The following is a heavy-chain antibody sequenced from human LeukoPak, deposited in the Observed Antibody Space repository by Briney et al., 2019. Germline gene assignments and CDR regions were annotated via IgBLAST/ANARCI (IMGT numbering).Heavy chain of an antibody. CDR2: INPNSGGT. D-gene: IGHD3-10*01. CDR3: ARLLWFGELNDY. CDR1: GYTFTGYY. V-gene: IGHV1-2*02. Sequence: ASVKVSCKASGYTFTGYYMHWVRQAPGQGPEWMGWINPNSGGTNYAQKFQGRVTMTRDTSISTAYMELSRLRSDDTAVYYCARLLWFGELNDYWGQGTLVTVSS. J-gene: IGHJ4*02.